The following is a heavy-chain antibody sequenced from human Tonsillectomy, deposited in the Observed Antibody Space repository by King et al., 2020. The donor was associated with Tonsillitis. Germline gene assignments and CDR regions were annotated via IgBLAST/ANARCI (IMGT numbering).Heavy chain of an antibody. D-gene: IGHD3-10*01. J-gene: IGHJ4*02. CDR3: ARGVLANPGL. V-gene: IGHV3-48*01. CDR1: GFTFSHFT. Sequence: VQLVESGGNLVQPGGSLRISCAASGFTFSHFTMNWVRQAPGKGLEWISYMTSGADTIHYADSVKGRFTIPRDNAKDSLSLQRNSLRVDDTATYYWARGVLANPGLWGQGALVTVSS. CDR2: MTSGADTI.